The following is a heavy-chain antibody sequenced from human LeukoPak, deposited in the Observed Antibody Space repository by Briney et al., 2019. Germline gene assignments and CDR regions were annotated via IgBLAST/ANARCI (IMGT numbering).Heavy chain of an antibody. CDR3: ASFNDYVGYFDH. J-gene: IGHJ4*02. Sequence: SETLSLTCTVSGGSISSYYWSWIRQPPGKGPEWIGYIYYSGSTNYNPSLKSRVTISVDTSKNQFSLKLSSVTAADTAVYYCASFNDYVGYFDHWGQGTLVTVSS. CDR2: IYYSGST. CDR1: GGSISSYY. V-gene: IGHV4-59*01. D-gene: IGHD4-17*01.